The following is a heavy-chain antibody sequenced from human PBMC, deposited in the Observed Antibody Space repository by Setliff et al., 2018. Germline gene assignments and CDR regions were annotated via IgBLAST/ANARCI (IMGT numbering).Heavy chain of an antibody. J-gene: IGHJ4*02. Sequence: PGGSLRLSCAASGFTFSNAWMSWVRQAPGKGLEWVGRIKSKTDGGTTDYAAPVKGRFTISRDDSKNSRDLQMSSLKTEDTAVYYCTRTPCSSSRCLSQLDYWSQGALVTVSS. CDR1: GFTFSNAW. CDR2: IKSKTDGGTT. V-gene: IGHV3-15*01. CDR3: TRTPCSSSRCLSQLDY. D-gene: IGHD2-2*01.